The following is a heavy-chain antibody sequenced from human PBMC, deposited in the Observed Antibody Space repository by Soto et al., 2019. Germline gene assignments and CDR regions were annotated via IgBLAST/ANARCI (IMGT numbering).Heavy chain of an antibody. V-gene: IGHV1-69*04. Sequence: QVQLVQSGAEVKKPGSSVKVSCKASGGTFSSFVISWVRQAPGQGLEWMGRIIPSIGIINYAQKFQGRVTITADTSTSTAHMELSSLRSDDTAVYYCAREGDMKFHSDSSDEPGYWGQGTLVTVSS. CDR3: AREGDMKFHSDSSDEPGY. J-gene: IGHJ4*02. D-gene: IGHD3-22*01. CDR2: IIPSIGII. CDR1: GGTFSSFV.